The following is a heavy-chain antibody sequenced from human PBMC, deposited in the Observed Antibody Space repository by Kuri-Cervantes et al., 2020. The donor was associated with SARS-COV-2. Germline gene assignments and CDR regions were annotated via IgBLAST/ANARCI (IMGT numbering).Heavy chain of an antibody. D-gene: IGHD1-26*01. J-gene: IGHJ4*02. CDR2: IYTSGST. CDR3: SRDRWELHDY. CDR1: GGSISSGSYY. V-gene: IGHV4-61*02. Sequence: SETPSLTCTVSGGSISSGSYYWSWIRQPAGKGPEWIGRIYTSGSTNYNPSLKSRVTISVDTSKNQFSLKLSSVTAADTAVYYCSRDRWELHDYWGQGTLVTVSS.